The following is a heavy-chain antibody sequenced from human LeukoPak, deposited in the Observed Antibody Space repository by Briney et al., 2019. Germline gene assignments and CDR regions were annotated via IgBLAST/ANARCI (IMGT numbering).Heavy chain of an antibody. D-gene: IGHD3-10*01. J-gene: IGHJ5*02. V-gene: IGHV4-39*07. CDR2: IHYSGTI. CDR3: ARQVLWFAEINWFDP. Sequence: TSETLSLTCTVSGGSISSSGYSWGWIRQPPGKGLEWIGSIHYSGTIYYIPSLKSRVTISVDTSKSQFSLKLSSVTAADTAVYYCARQVLWFAEINWFDPWGQGILVTVSS. CDR1: GGSISSSGYS.